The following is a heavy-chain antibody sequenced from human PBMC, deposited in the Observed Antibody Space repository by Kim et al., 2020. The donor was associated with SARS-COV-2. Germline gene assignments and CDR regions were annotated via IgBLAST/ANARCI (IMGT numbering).Heavy chain of an antibody. V-gene: IGHV3-53*01. Sequence: GGSLRLSCAASGVTVTRNYMTWVRQAPGQGLEWVAVIYSDGSPSYADSVKGRFTLTRDTSTNTLFLQMSSLRVDDPAAYYCVRAAGWIGDLLAYGMDIWG. CDR1: GVTVTRNY. J-gene: IGHJ6*01. CDR2: IYSDGSP. CDR3: VRAAGWIGDLLAYGMDI. D-gene: IGHD2-21*01.